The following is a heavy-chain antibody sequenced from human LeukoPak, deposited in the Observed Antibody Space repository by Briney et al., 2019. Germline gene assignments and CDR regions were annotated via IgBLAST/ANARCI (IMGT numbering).Heavy chain of an antibody. CDR1: GFTFSSYA. V-gene: IGHV3-30-3*01. CDR3: ARGSGYYGSGIDY. D-gene: IGHD3-10*01. CDR2: ISYDGSNK. Sequence: GRSLRLSCAASGFTFSSYAMHWVRQAPGKGLEWVAVISYDGSNKYYADSVKGRFTISRDNSKNTLYLQMNSLRAEDTAVYYCARGSGYYGSGIDYWGQGTLVTVSS. J-gene: IGHJ4*02.